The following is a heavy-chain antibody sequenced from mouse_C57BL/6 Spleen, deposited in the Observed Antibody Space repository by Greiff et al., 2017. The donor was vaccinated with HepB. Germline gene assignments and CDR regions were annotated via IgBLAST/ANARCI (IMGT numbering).Heavy chain of an antibody. CDR2: IYPRSGNT. D-gene: IGHD2-4*01. Sequence: QVHVKQSGAELARPGASVKLSCKASGYTFTSYGISWVKQRTGQGLEWIGEIYPRSGNTYYNEKFKGKATLTADKSSSTAYMELRSLTSEDSAVYFCARGDDYDLFDYWGQGTTLTVSS. J-gene: IGHJ2*01. CDR3: ARGDDYDLFDY. CDR1: GYTFTSYG. V-gene: IGHV1-81*01.